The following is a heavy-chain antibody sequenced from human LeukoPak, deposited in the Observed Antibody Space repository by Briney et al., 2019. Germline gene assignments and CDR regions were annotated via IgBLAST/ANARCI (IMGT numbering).Heavy chain of an antibody. D-gene: IGHD5-12*01. V-gene: IGHV4-59*08. CDR2: IYDSGTT. J-gene: IGHJ4*02. CDR3: ASGVRGYGFPTVRYFDY. Sequence: SETLSLTCTVSGDSISSYYWSWIRQPPGKGLEWIGCIYDSGTTYYNPSLKSRVTISMDTSKNQLSLKLSSVTAADTAVFYCASGVRGYGFPTVRYFDYWGQGTLVTVSS. CDR1: GDSISSYY.